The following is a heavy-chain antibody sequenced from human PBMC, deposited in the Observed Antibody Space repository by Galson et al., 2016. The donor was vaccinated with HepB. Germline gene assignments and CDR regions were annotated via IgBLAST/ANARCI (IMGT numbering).Heavy chain of an antibody. CDR1: GFTFSNYA. D-gene: IGHD5-24*01. Sequence: SLRLSCAASGFTFSNYAMSWVRQAPGRGLERISSIRGSADSTYYADFVKGRFTISRDISKNTLFLQMNSLRAEDTALYYCAKDGTLATLNFGSFHFEYWGQGTLVTVSS. CDR2: IRGSADST. V-gene: IGHV3-23*01. CDR3: AKDGTLATLNFGSFHFEY. J-gene: IGHJ4*02.